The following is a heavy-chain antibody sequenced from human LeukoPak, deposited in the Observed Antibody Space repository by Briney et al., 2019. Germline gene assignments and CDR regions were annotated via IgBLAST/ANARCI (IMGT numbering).Heavy chain of an antibody. CDR3: ARSPHILTGEKFEY. CDR2: INPKSGGT. Sequence: ASVTVSCKASGYTFTGYYMHWVRQAPGQGLEWMGWINPKSGGTNYAEKFQGRVTMTRDTSISTAYMEVIRLRSDDTAVYYCARSPHILTGEKFEYWGQGTRVTVSS. D-gene: IGHD3-9*01. V-gene: IGHV1-2*02. J-gene: IGHJ4*02. CDR1: GYTFTGYY.